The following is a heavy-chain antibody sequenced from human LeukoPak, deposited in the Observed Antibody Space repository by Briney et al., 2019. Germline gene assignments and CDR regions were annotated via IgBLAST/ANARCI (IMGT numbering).Heavy chain of an antibody. Sequence: PGGSLRLSCAASGFTFSSYAMHSVRQAPGKGLEYVSAISSNGGSTYYANSVKGRFTIYRDNSKNTLYLQMGSLRAEDMAVYYCARPRYGGNVGDDDAFDIWGQGTMVTVSS. CDR3: ARPRYGGNVGDDDAFDI. CDR2: ISSNGGST. D-gene: IGHD4-23*01. CDR1: GFTFSSYA. V-gene: IGHV3-64*01. J-gene: IGHJ3*02.